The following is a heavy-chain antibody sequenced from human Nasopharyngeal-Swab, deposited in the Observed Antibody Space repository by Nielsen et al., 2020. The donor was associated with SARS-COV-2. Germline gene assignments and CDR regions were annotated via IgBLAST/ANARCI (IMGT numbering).Heavy chain of an antibody. CDR2: IGDKAHNYAT. J-gene: IGHJ4*02. V-gene: IGHV3-73*01. CDR3: TTDFYFDY. CDR1: GFIFSESA. Sequence: GESLKISCAASGFIFSESAMHWVRQAYGTGLEWVGRIGDKAHNYATTYGASMKGRFTISRDDSSNTAFLQMDNLKTEDTALYYCTTDFYFDYWGQGALVTVSS.